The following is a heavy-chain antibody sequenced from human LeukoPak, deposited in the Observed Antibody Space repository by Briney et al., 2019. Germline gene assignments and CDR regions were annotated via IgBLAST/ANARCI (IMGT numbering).Heavy chain of an antibody. D-gene: IGHD2-21*02. CDR1: GYTFTSYG. CDR2: ISAYNGNT. V-gene: IGHV1-18*01. J-gene: IGHJ3*02. Sequence: ASVKVSCKASGYTFTSYGISWVRQAPGQGLEWMGWISAYNGNTNYAQKLQGRVTMTTETSTTTAYMELRSLRSDDTAVYYCATVEYCGGNCEDDAFDIWGQGTEVTVSS. CDR3: ATVEYCGGNCEDDAFDI.